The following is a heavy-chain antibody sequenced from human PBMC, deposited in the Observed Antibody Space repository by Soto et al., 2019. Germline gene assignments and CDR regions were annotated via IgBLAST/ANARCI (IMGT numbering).Heavy chain of an antibody. CDR1: GGTFSSYA. CDR3: AREWGNIAVAGTVWFDP. CDR2: INPIFGTA. Sequence: QVQLVQSGAEVKKPGSSVKVSCKASGGTFSSYAISWVRQAPGQGLEWMGGINPIFGTANYAQKFQGRVTITADESTSTAYMELSSQRSEDTAVYYCAREWGNIAVAGTVWFDPWGQGTLVTVSS. J-gene: IGHJ5*02. D-gene: IGHD6-19*01. V-gene: IGHV1-69*01.